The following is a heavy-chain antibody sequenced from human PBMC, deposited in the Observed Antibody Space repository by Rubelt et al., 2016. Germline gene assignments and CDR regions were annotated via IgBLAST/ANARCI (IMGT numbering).Heavy chain of an antibody. CDR2: IYYSGST. CDR1: GGSISSYY. V-gene: IGHV4-59*08. Sequence: QVQLQESGPGLVKPSETLSLTCTVSGGSISSYYWSWIRQPPGKGLEWIGYIYYSGSTNYNPHPKFRVTISVDTSKNQFALKLSSVTAADTAVYYCARTLDVWGQGTTVTVSS. J-gene: IGHJ6*02. CDR3: ARTLDV.